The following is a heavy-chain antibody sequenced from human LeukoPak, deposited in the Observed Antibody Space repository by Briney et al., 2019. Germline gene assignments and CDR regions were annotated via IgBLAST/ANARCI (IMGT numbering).Heavy chain of an antibody. CDR2: ISGSGGST. CDR1: EFTFSSYS. CDR3: AKDGIIVGATLGFDY. D-gene: IGHD1-26*01. V-gene: IGHV3-23*01. Sequence: TGGSLRLSCAASEFTFSSYSMNWLRQAPGKGLEWVSAISGSGGSTYYADSVKGRFTISRDNSKNTLYLQMNSLRAEDTAVYYCAKDGIIVGATLGFDYWGQGTLVTVSS. J-gene: IGHJ4*02.